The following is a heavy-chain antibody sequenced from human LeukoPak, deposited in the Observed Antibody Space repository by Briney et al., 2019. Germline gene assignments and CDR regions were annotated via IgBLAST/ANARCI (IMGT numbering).Heavy chain of an antibody. Sequence: GGSLRLSCAASGFTFSRHWMTWVRQAPGKGLEWVSVIYSGGSTYYADSVKGRFTISRDNSKNTLYLQMNSLRAEDTAVYYCARAPRYSSGWYFDYWGQGTLVTVSS. V-gene: IGHV3-53*01. D-gene: IGHD6-19*01. CDR2: IYSGGST. J-gene: IGHJ4*02. CDR1: GFTFSRHW. CDR3: ARAPRYSSGWYFDY.